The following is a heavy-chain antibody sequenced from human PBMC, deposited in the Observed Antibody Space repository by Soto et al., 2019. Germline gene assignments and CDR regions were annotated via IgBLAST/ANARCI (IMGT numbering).Heavy chain of an antibody. Sequence: ASVKVSCKASGYTFTSYAMYWVRQAPGQRLEWMGWISAGNGNTKYSQKFQGRVTITRDTSASTAYMELSSLRSEDTAVYYCARDPDYYYGGYYYGMDVWGQGTTVTVSS. CDR1: GYTFTSYA. D-gene: IGHD3-10*01. V-gene: IGHV1-3*01. CDR2: ISAGNGNT. J-gene: IGHJ6*02. CDR3: ARDPDYYYGGYYYGMDV.